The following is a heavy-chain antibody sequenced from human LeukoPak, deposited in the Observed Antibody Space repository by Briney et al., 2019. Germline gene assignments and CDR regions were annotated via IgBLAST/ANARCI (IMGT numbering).Heavy chain of an antibody. CDR3: ARDRGGYEFFDS. CDR1: GFIFSDHY. D-gene: IGHD5-12*01. J-gene: IGHJ4*02. CDR2: SRDKANSYST. V-gene: IGHV3-72*01. Sequence: GGSLRLSCGASGFIFSDHYMDWVRQAPGKGLEWVARSRDKANSYSTEYAASVRGRFTISRDDSSDSLYLQMNSLRDEDTAVYYCARDRGGYEFFDSWGQGILVTVSS.